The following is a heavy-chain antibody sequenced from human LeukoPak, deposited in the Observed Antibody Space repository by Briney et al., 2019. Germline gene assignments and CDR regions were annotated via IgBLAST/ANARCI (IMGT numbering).Heavy chain of an antibody. D-gene: IGHD5-18*01. Sequence: GGSLRLSCAASGFTFSSYGIHWVRQAPGKGLEWVAVISYDGSNKYYADSVKGRFTISRDNSKNTLYLQMNSLRAEDTAVYYCAKGIQLEYWGQGTLVTVSS. J-gene: IGHJ4*02. V-gene: IGHV3-30*18. CDR3: AKGIQLEY. CDR2: ISYDGSNK. CDR1: GFTFSSYG.